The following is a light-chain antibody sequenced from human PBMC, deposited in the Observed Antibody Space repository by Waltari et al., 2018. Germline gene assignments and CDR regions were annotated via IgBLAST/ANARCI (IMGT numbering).Light chain of an antibody. CDR3: QQYNNWPPLT. J-gene: IGKJ4*01. V-gene: IGKV3-15*01. CDR2: GAS. Sequence: EIVMTQSPATLSVSPGERATLSCRASPSVGRNLAWYQQKPGQAPRLPISGASNRATGIPARFSGSGYGTEFTLTISSLQSEDFAVYYCQQYNNWPPLTFGGGTTVEI. CDR1: PSVGRN.